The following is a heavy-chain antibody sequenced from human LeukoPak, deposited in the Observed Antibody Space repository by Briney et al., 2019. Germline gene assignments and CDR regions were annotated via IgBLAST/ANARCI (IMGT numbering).Heavy chain of an antibody. J-gene: IGHJ5*02. CDR2: IYPNSGGT. CDR1: GYTFTGYY. V-gene: IGHV1-2*02. Sequence: ASVKVSCKASGYTFTGYYMHWVRQAPGQGLEWMGWIYPNSGGTNYAQKFQGRVTMTRDTSISTAYMELSRLRSDDTAVYYCARGPHCSGGTCYSKNWFDPWGQGTLVTVSS. CDR3: ARGPHCSGGTCYSKNWFDP. D-gene: IGHD2-15*01.